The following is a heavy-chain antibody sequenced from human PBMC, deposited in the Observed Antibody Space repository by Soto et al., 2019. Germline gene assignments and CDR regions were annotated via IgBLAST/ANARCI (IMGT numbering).Heavy chain of an antibody. D-gene: IGHD5-18*01. CDR1: GASISSGTYY. CDR3: ARGAGFSYASTWFDI. J-gene: IGHJ5*02. CDR2: IYYTGNT. Sequence: QVHLQESRPGLVKVSETLSLTCTVFGASISSGTYYWTWIRQAPGKGLEWVGHIYYTGNTNYNPALNGRVTISVDTSKNHLSLQLTSVAAADTAVYYCARGAGFSYASTWFDIWGQGTLVTVSS. V-gene: IGHV4-61*03.